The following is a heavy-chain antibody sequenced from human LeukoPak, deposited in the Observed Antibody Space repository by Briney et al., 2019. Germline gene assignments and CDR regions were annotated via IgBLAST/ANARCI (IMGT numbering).Heavy chain of an antibody. J-gene: IGHJ6*03. CDR1: GFTFSSYE. V-gene: IGHV3-48*03. CDR3: ARDYDRPPFYYYYYYMDV. D-gene: IGHD3-9*01. Sequence: GGSLRLSCAASGFTFSSYEMNWVRQAPAKGLEWVSYISSSGSTIYYADSVKGRFTISRDNAKNSLCLQMNSLRAEDTAVYYCARDYDRPPFYYYYYYMDVWGKGTTVTVSS. CDR2: ISSSGSTI.